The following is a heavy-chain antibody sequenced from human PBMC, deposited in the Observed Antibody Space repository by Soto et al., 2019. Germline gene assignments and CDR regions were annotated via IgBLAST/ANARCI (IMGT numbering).Heavy chain of an antibody. D-gene: IGHD3-22*01. J-gene: IGHJ3*02. CDR2: IYHSGST. CDR3: ARVPIYYDSSGYYNYGTFDI. CDR1: GGSINSAGYS. V-gene: IGHV4-30-2*01. Sequence: QLQLQESGSGLVKPSQTLSLTCAVSGGSINSAGYSWSWIRQPPGKGLEWIGYIYHSGSTYYNPSLKGRVTISLDRSNNHCSLELNSVTAADTAVYYCARVPIYYDSSGYYNYGTFDIWGQGTMVTVSS.